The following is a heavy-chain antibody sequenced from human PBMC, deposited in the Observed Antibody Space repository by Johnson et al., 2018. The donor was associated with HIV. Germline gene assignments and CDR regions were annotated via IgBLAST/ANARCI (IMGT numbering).Heavy chain of an antibody. V-gene: IGHV3-20*03. Sequence: DDYAMSWVRQAPGKGLEWVSGINWNGGSIGYADSVKGRFTISRDNARNTLYLQMNSLRAEDTAVYYCATSRVLLYQPLRPHAFDIWGQGTMVTVSS. D-gene: IGHD2-2*01. J-gene: IGHJ3*02. CDR3: ATSRVLLYQPLRPHAFDI. CDR1: DDYA. CDR2: INWNGGSI.